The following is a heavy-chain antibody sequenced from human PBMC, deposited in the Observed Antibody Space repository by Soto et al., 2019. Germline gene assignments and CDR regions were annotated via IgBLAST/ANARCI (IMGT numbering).Heavy chain of an antibody. J-gene: IGHJ4*02. Sequence: XXSLRLSFAASGFTFSSYAMRWVLQAPGKGLEWVSAISGSGGSTYYADSVKGRFTISRDNSKNTLYLQMNSLRAEDTAVYYCAKRASMVRGVNRYFDYWGQGTLVTVSS. CDR2: ISGSGGST. V-gene: IGHV3-23*01. D-gene: IGHD3-10*01. CDR1: GFTFSSYA. CDR3: AKRASMVRGVNRYFDY.